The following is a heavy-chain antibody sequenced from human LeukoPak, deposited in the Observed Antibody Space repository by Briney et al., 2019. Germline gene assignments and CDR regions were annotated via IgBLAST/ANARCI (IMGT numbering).Heavy chain of an antibody. CDR1: GYTFTSYD. Sequence: ASMKVSCKASGYTFTSYDINWVRQATGQGLEWMGWMNPNSGNTGYAQRFQGRVTMTRNTSISTAYMELSSLRSEDTAVYYCARGGLLNAEDYYYGMDVWGQGTTVTVSS. CDR2: MNPNSGNT. J-gene: IGHJ6*02. CDR3: ARGGLLNAEDYYYGMDV. V-gene: IGHV1-8*01.